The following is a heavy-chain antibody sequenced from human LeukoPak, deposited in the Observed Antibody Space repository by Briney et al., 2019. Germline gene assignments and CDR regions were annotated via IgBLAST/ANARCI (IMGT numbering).Heavy chain of an antibody. CDR1: GFTFSSYA. CDR2: ISYDGSDK. D-gene: IGHD3-9*01. Sequence: PGGSLRLSCAASGFTFSSYAMHWVRQAPGKGLEWVAVISYDGSDKYYADSVKGRFTISRDNSKNTLYLQMNSLRAEDTAVYYCARDHHDILTGLYYFDYWGQGTLVTVSS. V-gene: IGHV3-30-3*01. CDR3: ARDHHDILTGLYYFDY. J-gene: IGHJ4*02.